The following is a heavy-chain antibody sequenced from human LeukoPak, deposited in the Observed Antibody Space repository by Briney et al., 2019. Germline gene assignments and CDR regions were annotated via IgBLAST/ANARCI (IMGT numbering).Heavy chain of an antibody. Sequence: GGSLRLSCAASGFTFTNYAMSWVRQAPGKGLEWVSGIDVSGDRTYYADSVKGRFTISRDNSKDTLYLQMNSLRAEDTAIYYCAKGAVNDLRSPYFDYWGQGTLVTVSS. D-gene: IGHD3-16*01. CDR2: IDVSGDRT. J-gene: IGHJ4*02. CDR1: GFTFTNYA. CDR3: AKGAVNDLRSPYFDY. V-gene: IGHV3-23*01.